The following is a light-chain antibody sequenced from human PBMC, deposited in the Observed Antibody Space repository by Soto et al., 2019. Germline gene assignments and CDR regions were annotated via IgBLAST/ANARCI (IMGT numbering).Light chain of an antibody. J-gene: IGKJ1*01. V-gene: IGKV1-39*01. CDR1: QSISTH. CDR3: QQSYSTSWT. CDR2: AAS. Sequence: DIPMTQSPSSLSASVGDRVTITCRASQSISTHLHWYQQKPGKAPKLLIYAASSLQSGVPSRFSGSGSGTDFTLTISSLQPEDFATYYCQQSYSTSWTFGQGTKVEIK.